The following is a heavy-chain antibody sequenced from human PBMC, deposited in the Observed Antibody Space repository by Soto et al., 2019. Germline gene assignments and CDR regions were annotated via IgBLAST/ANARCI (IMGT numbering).Heavy chain of an antibody. V-gene: IGHV4-30-4*01. CDR2: IYYSGST. J-gene: IGHJ4*02. CDR3: ASGITGTTCHFDY. CDR1: GGSIGSGDYY. Sequence: SETLSLTCTVSGGSIGSGDYYWSWIRQPPGKGLEWIGYIYYSGSTYYNPSLKSRVTISVDTSRNQFSLKLSSVTAADTAVYYGASGITGTTCHFDYWGQGTLVTVSS. D-gene: IGHD1-20*01.